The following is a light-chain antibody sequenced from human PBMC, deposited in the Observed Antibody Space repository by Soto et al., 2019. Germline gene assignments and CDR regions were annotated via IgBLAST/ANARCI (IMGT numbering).Light chain of an antibody. CDR1: SSNIGAGYG. V-gene: IGLV1-40*01. Sequence: QSALTQQPSVSGAPGQRVIISCTGSSSNIGAGYGVHWYQQLPGTAPRLLIYDNNNRPSGVPARFSVSKSDTSASLAITGLQPEDEADYYCQSYDSSLSGSYVFGTGTKAPS. CDR2: DNN. CDR3: QSYDSSLSGSYV. J-gene: IGLJ1*01.